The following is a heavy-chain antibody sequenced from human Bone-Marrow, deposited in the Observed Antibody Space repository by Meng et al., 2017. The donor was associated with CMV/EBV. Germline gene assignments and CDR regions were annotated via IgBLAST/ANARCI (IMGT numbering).Heavy chain of an antibody. CDR2: IYYSGST. D-gene: IGHD3-22*01. CDR3: ASCYDSSGYHRNWFDP. Sequence: GSLRLSCTVSGGSISSSSYYWGWIRQPPGKGLEWIGSIYYSGSTYYNPSLKSRVTISVDTSKNQFSLKLSSVTAADTAVYYCASCYDSSGYHRNWFDPWGQGTLVTVSS. J-gene: IGHJ5*02. CDR1: GGSISSSSYY. V-gene: IGHV4-39*07.